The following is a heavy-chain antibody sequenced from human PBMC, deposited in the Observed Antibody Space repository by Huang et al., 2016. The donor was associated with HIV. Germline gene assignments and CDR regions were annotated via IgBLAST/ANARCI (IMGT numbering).Heavy chain of an antibody. CDR1: GGSISTHY. D-gene: IGHD3-3*01. CDR2: IEYSGST. CDR3: ARDHHDFWRGYRRMYFFDH. J-gene: IGHJ4*02. Sequence: QVQLQESGPGLVKPSETLSLTCTVSGGSISTHYWSWSRQPPGKGLEWIGSIEYSGSTNDSPSLKSRVTIVLDTSKNQFSLRVNSVTAADTAMYYCARDHHDFWRGYRRMYFFDHWGQGTLVTVSS. V-gene: IGHV4-59*11.